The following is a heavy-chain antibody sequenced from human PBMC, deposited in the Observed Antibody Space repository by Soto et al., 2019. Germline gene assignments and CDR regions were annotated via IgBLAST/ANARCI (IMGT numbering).Heavy chain of an antibody. J-gene: IGHJ6*02. Sequence: TLSLTCAVSGGSISSGGYSWSWIRQPPGKGLEWIGYIYHSGSTYYNPSLKSRVTISVDRSKNQFSLKLSSVTAADTAVYYCARDRRTRIAAAGKGYYYYGMDVWGQGTTVTVSS. CDR2: IYHSGST. V-gene: IGHV4-30-2*01. CDR1: GGSISSGGYS. D-gene: IGHD6-13*01. CDR3: ARDRRTRIAAAGKGYYYYGMDV.